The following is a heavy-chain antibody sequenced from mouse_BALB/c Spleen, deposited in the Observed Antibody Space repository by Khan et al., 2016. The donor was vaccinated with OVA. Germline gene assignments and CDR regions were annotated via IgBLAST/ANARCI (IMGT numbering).Heavy chain of an antibody. Sequence: VQLKESGPGLVKPSQSLSLTCTVTGHSITSDYAWTWIRQFTGNKLQWMGYISHSGRTSYNPSLKSRISITRDSSKNQFFLQLNSVTPEDTATYYCARDGNWYFDVWGAGTTGTVSS. CDR2: ISHSGRT. CDR3: ARDGNWYFDV. V-gene: IGHV3-2*02. D-gene: IGHD2-1*01. J-gene: IGHJ1*01. CDR1: GHSITSDYA.